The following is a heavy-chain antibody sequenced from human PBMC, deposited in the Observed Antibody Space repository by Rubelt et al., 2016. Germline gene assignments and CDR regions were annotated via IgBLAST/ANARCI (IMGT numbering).Heavy chain of an antibody. J-gene: IGHJ4*02. Sequence: SGGGLVQPGGSLRLSCAASGFTFSRYGMNWVRQAPGKGLEWVSYISSSSSTIYYADSVKGRFTISRDRAKNSLYLQMNSLRAEDTAVYYCARALVEPDYYDSSGYWDWGQGTLVTVSS. CDR3: ARALVEPDYYDSSGYWD. D-gene: IGHD3-22*01. CDR2: ISSSSSTI. V-gene: IGHV3-48*01. CDR1: GFTFSRYG.